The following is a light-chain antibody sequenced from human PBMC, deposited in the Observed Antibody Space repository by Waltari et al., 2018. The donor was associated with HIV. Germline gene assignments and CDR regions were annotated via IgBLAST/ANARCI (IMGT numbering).Light chain of an antibody. Sequence: QSVLTQPPSVSGAPGPRVTIPCTGSSPNTGAGYDVHWYQQIPGTAPKLLIYGNSQRPSGVPDRFSGSKSGTSASLAITGLQAEDEADYYCQSYDSSLSVWVFGGGTKLTVL. V-gene: IGLV1-40*01. CDR2: GNS. CDR1: SPNTGAGYD. CDR3: QSYDSSLSVWV. J-gene: IGLJ3*02.